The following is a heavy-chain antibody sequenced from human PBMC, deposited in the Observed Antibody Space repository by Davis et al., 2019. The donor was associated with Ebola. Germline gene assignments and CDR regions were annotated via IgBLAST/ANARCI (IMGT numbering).Heavy chain of an antibody. CDR3: ARHGRAAGMSWFDP. CDR1: GGSISSYY. J-gene: IGHJ5*02. Sequence: SETLSLTCAVSGGSISSYYWSWIRQPPGKGLEWIGYIYYNAVTIYNPSLKSRVTISVDMSKNQVSLNLISVTAADTAVYYCARHGRAAGMSWFDPWGQGALVTVSS. V-gene: IGHV4-59*08. D-gene: IGHD6-13*01. CDR2: IYYNAVT.